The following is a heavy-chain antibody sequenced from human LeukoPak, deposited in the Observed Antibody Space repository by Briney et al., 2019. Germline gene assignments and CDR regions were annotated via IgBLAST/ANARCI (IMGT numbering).Heavy chain of an antibody. CDR1: GGSISSYY. V-gene: IGHV4-59*12. CDR3: AREASTGSFAFDI. D-gene: IGHD4-17*01. CDR2: IYYSGST. Sequence: SETLSLTCTASGGSISSYYWSWIRQPPGKGLEWIGYIYYSGSTNYNPSLKSRVTISVDTSKNQFSLRLSSVTAADTAVYYCAREASTGSFAFDIWGQGTMVTVSS. J-gene: IGHJ3*02.